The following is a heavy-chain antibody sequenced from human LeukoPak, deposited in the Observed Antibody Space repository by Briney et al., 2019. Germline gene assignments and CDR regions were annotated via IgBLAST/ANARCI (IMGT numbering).Heavy chain of an antibody. CDR3: TTAFYYDSSGYR. D-gene: IGHD3-22*01. V-gene: IGHV3-15*01. CDR1: GFTFSNAW. Sequence: GGSLRLSCAASGFTFSNAWMSWVREAPGKGLEWVGRIKSKTDGGTTDYAAPVKGRFTISRDDSKNTLYLQMNSLKTEDTAVYYCTTAFYYDSSGYRGGQGTLVTVSS. CDR2: IKSKTDGGTT. J-gene: IGHJ4*02.